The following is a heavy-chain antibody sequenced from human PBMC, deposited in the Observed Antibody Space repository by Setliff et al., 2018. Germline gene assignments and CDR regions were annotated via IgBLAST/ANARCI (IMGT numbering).Heavy chain of an antibody. CDR3: ARALDSSGYYHAFDI. V-gene: IGHV3-7*04. CDR2: IKEDGSEK. D-gene: IGHD3-22*01. Sequence: PGGSLRLSCAASRFTLSNYWMSWVRQAPGKGLEWVANIKEDGSEKYYADSVKGRFTISRDNAKNSLYLQMNSLRAEDTAVYYCARALDSSGYYHAFDIWGQGTMVTVS. CDR1: RFTLSNYW. J-gene: IGHJ3*02.